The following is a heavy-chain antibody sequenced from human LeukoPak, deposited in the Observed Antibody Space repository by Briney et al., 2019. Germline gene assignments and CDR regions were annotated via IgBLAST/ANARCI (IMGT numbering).Heavy chain of an antibody. CDR2: ISGSGGNT. J-gene: IGHJ5*02. CDR1: GFTFSNYW. V-gene: IGHV3-23*01. CDR3: AKDDNYIRFLS. Sequence: GGSLRLSCAASGFTFSNYWMSWVRQAPGKGLEWVSGISGSGGNTYYADSVKGRFTISRDNSKNTLYLQMNSLRAEDTAVYYCAKDDNYIRFLSWGQGTLVTVSS. D-gene: IGHD3-10*01.